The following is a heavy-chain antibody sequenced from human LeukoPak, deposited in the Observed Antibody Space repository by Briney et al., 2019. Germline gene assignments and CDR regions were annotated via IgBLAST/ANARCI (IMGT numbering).Heavy chain of an antibody. CDR3: AKDRIAVAGINLDY. J-gene: IGHJ4*02. CDR2: ISGSGGST. D-gene: IGHD6-19*01. Sequence: PGGSLRLSCAASGFTFSSYAMSWVRQAPGKGLEWVSAISGSGGSTYYADSVKGRFTISRDNSKNTLYLQMSSLRAEDTAVYYCAKDRIAVAGINLDYWGQGTLVTVSS. CDR1: GFTFSSYA. V-gene: IGHV3-23*01.